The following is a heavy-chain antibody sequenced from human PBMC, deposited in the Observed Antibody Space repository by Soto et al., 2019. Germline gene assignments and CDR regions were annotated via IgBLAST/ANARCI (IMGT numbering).Heavy chain of an antibody. V-gene: IGHV3-23*01. J-gene: IGHJ4*02. CDR3: ARIPFDHVWGTDRYSPNFDY. CDR2: IGAGSDGI. Sequence: PGGSLRLSCAASGFTFSIYAVAWIRQTPGKGLEWVSVIGAGSDGIQYVDSVKGRFSISRDNSKNTLFLQMNSLRAEDTAVYYCARIPFDHVWGTDRYSPNFDYWGQGTQVTVSS. D-gene: IGHD3-16*02. CDR1: GFTFSIYA.